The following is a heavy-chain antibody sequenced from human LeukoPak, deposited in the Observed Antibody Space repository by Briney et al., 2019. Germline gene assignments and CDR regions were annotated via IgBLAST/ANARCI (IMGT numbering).Heavy chain of an antibody. D-gene: IGHD3-10*01. Sequence: SETLSLTCTVSGGSISSYYWSWIRQPPGKGLEWIGYIYYSGSTNYNPSLKSRVTISVDTSKNQFSLKLSSVTAADMAVYYCARVRSGIDPWGQGTLVTVSS. CDR3: ARVRSGIDP. CDR1: GGSISSYY. CDR2: IYYSGST. J-gene: IGHJ5*02. V-gene: IGHV4-59*01.